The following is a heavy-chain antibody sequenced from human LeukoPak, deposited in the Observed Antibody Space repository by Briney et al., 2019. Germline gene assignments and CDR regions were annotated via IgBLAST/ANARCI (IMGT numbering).Heavy chain of an antibody. CDR3: ARDAAAYCSSTSCYRDPAASFDY. V-gene: IGHV3-33*01. D-gene: IGHD2-2*02. J-gene: IGHJ4*02. Sequence: GGSLRLSCAASGFNFGIYGMHWVRQAPGKGLEWVAVMWDDGTNENYVDSVKGRFTISRDNGKNTLYLQMNGLRAEDTAVYYCARDAAAYCSSTSCYRDPAASFDYWGQGTLVTVSS. CDR2: MWDDGTNE. CDR1: GFNFGIYG.